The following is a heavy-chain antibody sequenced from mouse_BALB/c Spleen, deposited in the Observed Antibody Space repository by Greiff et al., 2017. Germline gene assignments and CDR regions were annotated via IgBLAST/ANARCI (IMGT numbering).Heavy chain of an antibody. CDR1: GFTFSSYA. CDR3: ARWAFITTVVPFAY. CDR2: ISSGGST. Sequence: DVQLVESGGGLVKPGGSLKLSCAASGFTFSSYAMSWVRQTPETRLEWVASISSGGSTYYPDSVKGRFTISRDNARNILYLQMSSLRSEDTAMYYCARWAFITTVVPFAYWGQGTLVTVSA. D-gene: IGHD1-1*01. V-gene: IGHV5-6-5*01. J-gene: IGHJ3*01.